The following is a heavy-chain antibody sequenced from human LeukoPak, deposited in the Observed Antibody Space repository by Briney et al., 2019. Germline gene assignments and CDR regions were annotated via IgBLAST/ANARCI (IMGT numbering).Heavy chain of an antibody. Sequence: SVKVSCKASGGTFSSYAISWVRQAPGQWLEWMGGIIPIFGTANYAQKFQGRVTITTDESTSTAYMELSSLRSEDTAVYYCARSPYYYGSGTTMGYFDYWGQGTLVTVSS. J-gene: IGHJ4*02. CDR1: GGTFSSYA. D-gene: IGHD3-10*01. V-gene: IGHV1-69*05. CDR3: ARSPYYYGSGTTMGYFDY. CDR2: IIPIFGTA.